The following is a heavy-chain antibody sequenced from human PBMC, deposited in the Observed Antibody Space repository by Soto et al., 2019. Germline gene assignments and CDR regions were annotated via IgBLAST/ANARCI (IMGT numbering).Heavy chain of an antibody. Sequence: SETLSLTXTVSGGSISSGDYYWSWIRQPPGKGLEWIGYIYYGGSTYYNPSLKSRVTISVDTSKNQFSLKLSSVTAADTAVYYCARLVAATEGWFDPWGQGTLVTVSS. CDR2: IYYGGST. J-gene: IGHJ5*02. CDR1: GGSISSGDYY. V-gene: IGHV4-30-4*01. CDR3: ARLVAATEGWFDP. D-gene: IGHD2-15*01.